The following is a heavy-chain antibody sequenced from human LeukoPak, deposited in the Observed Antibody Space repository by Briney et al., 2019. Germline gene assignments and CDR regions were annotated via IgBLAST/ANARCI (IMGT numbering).Heavy chain of an antibody. CDR2: ISGSGGST. Sequence: GGSLRLSCVASGLTFSSHAMTWVRQAPGKGLEWVSAISGSGGSTYYADSVKGRFTISRDNSKNTLYLQMNSLRAEDTAVYYCARDATVAGKTAVYWGQGTLVTVSS. CDR3: ARDATVAGKTAVY. D-gene: IGHD6-19*01. CDR1: GLTFSSHA. V-gene: IGHV3-23*01. J-gene: IGHJ4*02.